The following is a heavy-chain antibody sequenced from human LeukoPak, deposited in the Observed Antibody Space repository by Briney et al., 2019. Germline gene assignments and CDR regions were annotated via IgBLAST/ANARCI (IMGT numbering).Heavy chain of an antibody. CDR1: GFPLSSYA. CDR2: TSSSDSGT. D-gene: IGHD5-24*01. V-gene: IGHV3-23*01. J-gene: IGHJ4*02. Sequence: GGSLRLSCAASGFPLSSYAMSWVRQAPGKGLEWVSATSSSDSGTYYAGSVRGRFTISRDNAKNTLYLQMNSLRVEDAAVYYCAKDDAWLQYGNWGRGTLVTVSS. CDR3: AKDDAWLQYGN.